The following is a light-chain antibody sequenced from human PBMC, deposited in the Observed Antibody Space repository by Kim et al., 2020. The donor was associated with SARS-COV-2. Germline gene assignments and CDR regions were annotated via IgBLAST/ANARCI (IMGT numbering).Light chain of an antibody. V-gene: IGKV3-15*01. CDR2: GAS. CDR3: QQYNNWPPMYT. J-gene: IGKJ2*01. Sequence: SAGERATLACRASQSVSSNVAWYQQKPGQAPRLLIYGASTRATGIPARFSGSGSGTEFTLTISSLQSEDFAVYYCQQYNNWPPMYTFGQGTKLEI. CDR1: QSVSSN.